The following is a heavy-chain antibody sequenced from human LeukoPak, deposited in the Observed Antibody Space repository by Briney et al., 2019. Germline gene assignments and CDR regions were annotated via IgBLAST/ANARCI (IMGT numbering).Heavy chain of an antibody. J-gene: IGHJ4*02. CDR1: GFTFSSYA. CDR3: AKDLSLWEQQLVHFDY. D-gene: IGHD6-13*01. CDR2: ISGSGGST. V-gene: IGHV3-23*01. Sequence: GGSLRLSCAASGFTFSSYAMSWVRPAPGKGLEWVSAISGSGGSTYYADSVKGRFTISRDNSKNTLYLQMNSLRAEDTAVYYCAKDLSLWEQQLVHFDYWGQGTLVTVSS.